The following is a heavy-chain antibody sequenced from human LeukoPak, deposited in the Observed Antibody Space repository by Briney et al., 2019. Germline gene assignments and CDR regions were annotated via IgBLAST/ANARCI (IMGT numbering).Heavy chain of an antibody. CDR2: ISDTGGST. CDR3: AKEPAYFYGSGSFSHYFDY. D-gene: IGHD3-10*01. CDR1: GLTFSNYA. Sequence: GGFLRLSCAASGLTFSNYAMSWVRQAPGKGLEWVSSISDTGGSTYYADSVKGRFTISRDNSKNTLYLQMNSLRAEDTAVYYCAKEPAYFYGSGSFSHYFDYWGQGTLVTGTS. J-gene: IGHJ4*02. V-gene: IGHV3-23*01.